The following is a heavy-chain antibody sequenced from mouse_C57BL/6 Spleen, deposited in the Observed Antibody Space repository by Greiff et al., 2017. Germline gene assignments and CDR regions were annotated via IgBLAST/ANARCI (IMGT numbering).Heavy chain of an antibody. Sequence: VQLQQPGAELVKPGASVKVSCKASGYTFTSYWMHWVKQRPGQGLEWIGRIHPSDSDTNYNEKFKSKATLTVDKSSSTAYMQLSSLTSEDSAVYYCARHDYEAWFAYWGQGTLVSVSA. D-gene: IGHD2-4*01. J-gene: IGHJ3*01. CDR3: ARHDYEAWFAY. V-gene: IGHV1-74*01. CDR1: GYTFTSYW. CDR2: IHPSDSDT.